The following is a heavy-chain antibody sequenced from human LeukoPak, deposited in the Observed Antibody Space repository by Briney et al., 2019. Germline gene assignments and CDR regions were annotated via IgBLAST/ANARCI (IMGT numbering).Heavy chain of an antibody. D-gene: IGHD3-3*01. Sequence: GESLKISCKGSGYSFTSYWIGWVRQMPGKGLEWMGIIYPGDSDTRYSPSFQGQVTISADKSISTAYLQWSSLKASDTAMYYCARTRYDFWSGYSYYYMDVWGKGTTVTVSS. J-gene: IGHJ6*03. V-gene: IGHV5-51*01. CDR3: ARTRYDFWSGYSYYYMDV. CDR2: IYPGDSDT. CDR1: GYSFTSYW.